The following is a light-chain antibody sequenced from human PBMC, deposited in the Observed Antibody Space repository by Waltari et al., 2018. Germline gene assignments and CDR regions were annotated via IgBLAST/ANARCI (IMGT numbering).Light chain of an antibody. Sequence: SYELTQPPSVSVSPGQTARITCPGDSLPKQYAYWYQQKQGQAPVLGIYKDNGRPSGIPERFSGSSSGTTVTLTISGVQAEDEADYYCQSADSSGTYKVFGTGTKVTVL. J-gene: IGLJ1*01. CDR1: SLPKQY. CDR3: QSADSSGTYKV. V-gene: IGLV3-25*03. CDR2: KDN.